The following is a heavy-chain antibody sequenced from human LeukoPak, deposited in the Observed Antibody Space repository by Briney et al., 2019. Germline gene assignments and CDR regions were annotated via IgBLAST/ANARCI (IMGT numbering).Heavy chain of an antibody. CDR1: GGSFSGYY. J-gene: IGHJ5*02. Sequence: KPSETLSLTCAVYGGSFSGYYWSWIRQPPGKGLEWIGSIYHSGSTYYNPSLKSRVTISVDTSKNQFSLKLSSVTAADTAVYYCARGSVFYPNWFDPWGQGTLVTVSS. CDR3: ARGSVFYPNWFDP. D-gene: IGHD2/OR15-2a*01. V-gene: IGHV4-34*01. CDR2: IYHSGST.